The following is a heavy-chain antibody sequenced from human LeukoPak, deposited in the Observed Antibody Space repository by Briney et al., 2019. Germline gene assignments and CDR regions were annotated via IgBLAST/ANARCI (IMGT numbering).Heavy chain of an antibody. D-gene: IGHD3-10*01. V-gene: IGHV3-23*01. Sequence: GGSLRLSCVASGFTFSTYAMTWVRQAPGKGLEWVSVISGSGGITYNADSVKGRFTISRDNSKNTLYLQMNSLRADDTAVYYCAKDGPESAVQGYFDHWGQGTLATVSS. CDR3: AKDGPESAVQGYFDH. J-gene: IGHJ4*02. CDR2: ISGSGGIT. CDR1: GFTFSTYA.